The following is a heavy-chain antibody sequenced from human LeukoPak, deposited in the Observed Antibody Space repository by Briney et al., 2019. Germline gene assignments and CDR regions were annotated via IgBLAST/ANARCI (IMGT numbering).Heavy chain of an antibody. CDR1: GFTFSAYE. V-gene: IGHV3-48*03. CDR3: VKDPTVAGFDY. Sequence: GGSLRLSCAASGFTFSAYEMNWVRQAPGKGLEWVSYISSSGTTIYVADSVKGRFTISRDNFKNTLYLQMSSLRTEDTAVYYCVKDPTVAGFDYWGQGTLVTVSS. J-gene: IGHJ4*02. CDR2: ISSSGTTI. D-gene: IGHD6-19*01.